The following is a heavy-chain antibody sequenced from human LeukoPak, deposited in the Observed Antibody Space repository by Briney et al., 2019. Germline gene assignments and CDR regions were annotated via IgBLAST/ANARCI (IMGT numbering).Heavy chain of an antibody. CDR3: ARDTEGGAFDY. V-gene: IGHV3-30*03. CDR2: ISYDGSNK. J-gene: IGHJ4*02. D-gene: IGHD3-16*01. CDR1: GFTFSSYG. Sequence: PGGSLRLSCAASGFTFSSYGMHWVRQAPGKGLEWVAVISYDGSNKYYADPVKGRFTISRDNSKNTLYLQMNSLRAEDTAVYYCARDTEGGAFDYWGQGTLVTVSS.